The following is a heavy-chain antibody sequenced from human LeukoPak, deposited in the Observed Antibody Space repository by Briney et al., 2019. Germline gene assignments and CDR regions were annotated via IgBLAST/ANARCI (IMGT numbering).Heavy chain of an antibody. Sequence: GGSLRLSCAASGFTFSSYEMNWVRQAPGKGLEWVSYISSSGSTIYYADSVKGRFTISRDNAKNSLYLQMNSLGAEDTAVYYCARVPYDSSGYHYVHFDYWGQGTLVTVSS. V-gene: IGHV3-48*03. CDR1: GFTFSSYE. CDR2: ISSSGSTI. CDR3: ARVPYDSSGYHYVHFDY. D-gene: IGHD3-22*01. J-gene: IGHJ4*02.